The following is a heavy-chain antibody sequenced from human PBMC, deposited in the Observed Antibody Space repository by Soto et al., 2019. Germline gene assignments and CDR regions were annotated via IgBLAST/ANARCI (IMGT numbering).Heavy chain of an antibody. CDR3: ATEQWLVPGVFHY. J-gene: IGHJ4*02. D-gene: IGHD6-19*01. Sequence: GGSLRLSSAASGFTFSSYWMSWVRQAPGKGLEWVANIKQDGSEKNYVDSVKGRFTISRDNAKNSLYLQMNSLRAEDTAVYYCATEQWLVPGVFHYWGQGTLVTVSS. CDR2: IKQDGSEK. CDR1: GFTFSSYW. V-gene: IGHV3-7*01.